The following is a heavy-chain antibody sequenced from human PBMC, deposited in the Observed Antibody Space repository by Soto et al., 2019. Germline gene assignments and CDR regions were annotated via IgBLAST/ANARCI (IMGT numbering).Heavy chain of an antibody. Sequence: SETLSLTCTVSGGSINSGDYSWTWIRQPPGKGLEWIGYIYHTGTTYYNMSLKSRVTISVDISKNTLWLQMSSLRPDDTALYYCVKEGGVVRGIYDYWG. CDR3: VKEGGVVRGIYDY. J-gene: IGHJ4*01. V-gene: IGHV4-30-2*02. D-gene: IGHD3-10*01. CDR2: IYHTGTT. CDR1: GGSINSGDYS.